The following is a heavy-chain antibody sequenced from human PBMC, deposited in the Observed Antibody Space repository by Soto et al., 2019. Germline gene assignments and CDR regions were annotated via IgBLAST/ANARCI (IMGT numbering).Heavy chain of an antibody. V-gene: IGHV1-8*02. J-gene: IGHJ6*03. Sequence: QVQLVQSGAEVKKPGASVKVSCKTSGYSFTSYDMNWVRQVPGQGPECMGWMNPNSADTGYAQKFQGRMTMSRDMATRTMYMELSGLTSEDTVVYYCGRGGFLEPHMDVWGGGTLVTVSS. CDR3: GRGGFLEPHMDV. CDR2: MNPNSADT. CDR1: GYSFTSYD.